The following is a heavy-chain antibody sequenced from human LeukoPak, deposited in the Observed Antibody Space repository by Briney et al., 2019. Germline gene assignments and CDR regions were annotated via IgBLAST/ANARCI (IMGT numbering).Heavy chain of an antibody. Sequence: GGSLRLSCAASGFTFSSYGMHWVRQAPGKGLEWVAVIWYDGSNKYYADSVKGRFTISRDNSKNTLYLQMNSLRAEDTAVYYCATGRYCTGDTCNERVDYWGQGTLVTVSS. J-gene: IGHJ4*02. D-gene: IGHD2-8*02. CDR1: GFTFSSYG. CDR3: ATGRYCTGDTCNERVDY. V-gene: IGHV3-33*01. CDR2: IWYDGSNK.